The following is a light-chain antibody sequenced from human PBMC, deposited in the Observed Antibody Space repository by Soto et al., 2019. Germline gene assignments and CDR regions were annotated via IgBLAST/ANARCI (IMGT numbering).Light chain of an antibody. J-gene: IGKJ1*01. CDR2: AAS. CDR1: QSLLYSSNNKNY. V-gene: IGKV4-1*01. Sequence: DIVMTQSPDSLAVSLGERATINCKSSQSLLYSSNNKNYLGWYQQKPGQAPRLLIYAASRRATGIPDRFSGSGSGTDFTLTISRLEPEDFAVYYCQQYGSSPWTFGQGTKVDIK. CDR3: QQYGSSPWT.